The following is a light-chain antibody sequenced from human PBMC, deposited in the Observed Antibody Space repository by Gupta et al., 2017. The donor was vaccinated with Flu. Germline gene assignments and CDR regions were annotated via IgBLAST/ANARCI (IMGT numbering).Light chain of an antibody. J-gene: IGKJ2*01. V-gene: IGKV3-15*01. CDR2: GAS. Sequence: SVSPGERATLSCRASQSVSSNLAWYQQKPGQAPRLLIYGASTRATGIPARFSGSGSGTEFTLTISSLQSEDFAVYYCQGGYTFGQGTKLEIK. CDR3: QGGYT. CDR1: QSVSSN.